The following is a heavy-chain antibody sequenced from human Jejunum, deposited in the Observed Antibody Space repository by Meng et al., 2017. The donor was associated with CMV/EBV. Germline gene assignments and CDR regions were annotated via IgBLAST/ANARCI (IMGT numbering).Heavy chain of an antibody. CDR2: ISGSGYIT. J-gene: IGHJ4*02. Sequence: LGVGGGLVKSGGALRLSCVGSGFTFSTYAMTWVRHTPGKGLEWVSIISGSGYITYNADSVKGRFTISRDNSKNTVYLQMDRLRVEDTATYYCAFTPRGDGYNVLDFWGQGILVTVSS. V-gene: IGHV3-23*01. D-gene: IGHD5-24*01. CDR1: GFTFSTYA. CDR3: AFTPRGDGYNVLDF.